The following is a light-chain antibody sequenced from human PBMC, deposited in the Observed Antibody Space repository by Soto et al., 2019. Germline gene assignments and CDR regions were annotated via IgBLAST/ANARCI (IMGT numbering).Light chain of an antibody. CDR1: TRDVGGYNY. CDR3: SSYSSSSALDVI. CDR2: EVT. Sequence: QSVLAQPASVSGSPGQSIPISCAGTTRDVGGYNYVSWYQQYPGNAPKLIMYEVTYRPSGVYNRFSGSKSGNTASLTISGLQAEDEADYYCSSYSSSSALDVIFGGGTQLPVL. V-gene: IGLV2-14*01. J-gene: IGLJ2*01.